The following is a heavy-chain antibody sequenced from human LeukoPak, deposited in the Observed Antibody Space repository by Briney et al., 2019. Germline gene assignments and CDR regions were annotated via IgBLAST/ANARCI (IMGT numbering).Heavy chain of an antibody. CDR3: ARHQRSYVSIDY. D-gene: IGHD1-26*01. V-gene: IGHV4-59*08. J-gene: IGHJ4*02. Sequence: SETLSLTCTVSGGSISSYYWSWIRQPPGKGLEWIGYIYYSGSTNYNPSLKSRVTISVDTSKNQFSLKLSSVTAADTAVYYCARHQRSYVSIDYWGQGTLVTVSS. CDR2: IYYSGST. CDR1: GGSISSYY.